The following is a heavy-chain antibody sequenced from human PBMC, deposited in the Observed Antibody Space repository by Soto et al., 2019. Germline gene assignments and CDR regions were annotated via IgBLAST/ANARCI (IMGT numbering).Heavy chain of an antibody. J-gene: IGHJ4*02. CDR3: ATRYSYVHF. Sequence: QVQLVQSGAEVKKHGASVKVSCKSSGYAFTGYYIHWVRQAPGQGLEWMGWINPNSGDTNYAQKFQGRVTMTRDTSFSTAYMELSSLRSDDTAVYYCATRYSYVHFWGQGTLVTVSS. CDR1: GYAFTGYY. V-gene: IGHV1-2*02. CDR2: INPNSGDT. D-gene: IGHD5-18*01.